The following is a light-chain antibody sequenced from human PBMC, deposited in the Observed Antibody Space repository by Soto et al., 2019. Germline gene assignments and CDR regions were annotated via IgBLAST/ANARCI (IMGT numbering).Light chain of an antibody. CDR1: QSVSSY. CDR2: DAS. V-gene: IGKV3-11*01. Sequence: EIVLTQSPATLSLSPGERATLSCRASQSVSSYLAWYQQKPGQAPRLLIHDASNRATGIPSRFSGAGSGTEFIPTISRQQGEDFTVYCCQQYNNWPRMFGQGTKVEIK. J-gene: IGKJ1*01. CDR3: QQYNNWPRM.